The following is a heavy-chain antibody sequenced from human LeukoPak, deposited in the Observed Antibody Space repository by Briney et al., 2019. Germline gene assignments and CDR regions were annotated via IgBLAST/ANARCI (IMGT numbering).Heavy chain of an antibody. CDR1: GDSIINYY. CDR2: IYYTGTT. V-gene: IGHV4-59*01. Sequence: SGTLSLTCSVSGDSIINYYWSWIRQSPEKGLEWIGYIYYTGTTKYNPSLESRVFMSVDTSKNQFSLRLTSVTVADTAVYYCAKEPSVWGQGILVTVSS. J-gene: IGHJ4*02. CDR3: AKEPSV.